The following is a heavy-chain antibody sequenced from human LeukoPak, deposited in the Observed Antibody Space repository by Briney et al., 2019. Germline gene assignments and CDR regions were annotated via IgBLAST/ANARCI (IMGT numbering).Heavy chain of an antibody. CDR1: GYTFTSYG. V-gene: IGHV1-18*01. Sequence: ASVKVSCKSSGYTFTSYGISWVRQAPGQGLEWMGWISAYNGNTNYAQKLQGRVTMTTDTSTSTAYMELRSLRSDDTAVYYCARDRAAMVPAYFDYWGQGTLVTVSS. CDR2: ISAYNGNT. CDR3: ARDRAAMVPAYFDY. J-gene: IGHJ4*02. D-gene: IGHD5-18*01.